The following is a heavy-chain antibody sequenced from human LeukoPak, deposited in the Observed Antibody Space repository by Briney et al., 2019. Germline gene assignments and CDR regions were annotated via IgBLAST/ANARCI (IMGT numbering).Heavy chain of an antibody. D-gene: IGHD1-20*01. J-gene: IGHJ6*03. CDR3: ASLTGTTDYYFYYMDV. V-gene: IGHV4-34*01. CDR1: GGSFSGYY. Sequence: SETLSLTCAVYGGSFSGYYWSWIRHSPGKGLEWIGEINHSGSTNYNPSLKSRVTISVDTSKNQFSLKLSSVTAADTAVYYCASLTGTTDYYFYYMDVWGKGTTVTLS. CDR2: INHSGST.